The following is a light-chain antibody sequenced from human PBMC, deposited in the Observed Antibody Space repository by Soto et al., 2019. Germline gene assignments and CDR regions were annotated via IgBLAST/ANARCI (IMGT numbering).Light chain of an antibody. CDR3: NSYTSSSTRV. V-gene: IGLV2-14*01. CDR2: EVS. Sequence: QSALTQPASVSGSPGQSITISCTGTSSDVGGYNYVSWYQQHPGKAPKLMIYEVSNRPSGVSNRFSGSKSGNTASLTISGFLAEDEADYSCNSYTSSSTRVFGGGTKLTVL. CDR1: SSDVGGYNY. J-gene: IGLJ2*01.